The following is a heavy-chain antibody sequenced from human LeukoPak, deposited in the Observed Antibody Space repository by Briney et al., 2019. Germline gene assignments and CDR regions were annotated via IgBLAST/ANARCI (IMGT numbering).Heavy chain of an antibody. CDR1: GFTFSSYA. D-gene: IGHD2-21*02. CDR3: ARDPAIVVVTATLDY. CDR2: ISYDGSNK. J-gene: IGHJ4*02. V-gene: IGHV3-30-3*01. Sequence: SGRSLRLSCAASGFTFSSYAMHWVRQAPGKGLEWVAVISYDGSNKYYADSVKGRFTISRDNSKNTLYLQMNSLRAEDTAVYYCARDPAIVVVTATLDYWGQGTLVTVSS.